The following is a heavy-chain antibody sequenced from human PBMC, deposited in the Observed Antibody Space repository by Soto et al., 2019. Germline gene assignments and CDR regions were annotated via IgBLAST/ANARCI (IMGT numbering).Heavy chain of an antibody. CDR3: ARDDGLCDGGRCYGVPLDV. V-gene: IGHV3-66*01. Sequence: HPGGSLRLSCAASGFTVSSKYMSWVRQAPGKGLEWVSLIQSGGPTYYADSVKGRFTISRDTSVNTVHLQMDSLRAEDTAVYYCARDDGLCDGGRCYGVPLDVCGKGTTVTVSS. D-gene: IGHD2-15*01. CDR1: GFTVSSKY. CDR2: IQSGGPT. J-gene: IGHJ6*04.